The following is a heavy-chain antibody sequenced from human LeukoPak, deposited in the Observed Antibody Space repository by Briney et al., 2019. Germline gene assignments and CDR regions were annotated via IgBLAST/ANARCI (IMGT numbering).Heavy chain of an antibody. J-gene: IGHJ4*02. CDR1: GGSIRSSSYY. CDR3: ASGHYDSSGYYYTFDY. V-gene: IGHV4-39*01. D-gene: IGHD3-22*01. CDR2: IYYSGST. Sequence: SETLSLTCTVSGGSIRSSSYYWGGIRQPPGKGLEWIGSIYYSGSTYYNPSLKSRVTISVDTSKNQVSLRLSSVTAADTAVYYCASGHYDSSGYYYTFDYWGQGTLVTVSS.